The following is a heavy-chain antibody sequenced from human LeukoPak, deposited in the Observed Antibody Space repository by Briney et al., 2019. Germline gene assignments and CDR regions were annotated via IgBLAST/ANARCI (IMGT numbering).Heavy chain of an antibody. CDR2: ISKTGTTI. J-gene: IGHJ4*02. Sequence: PGGSLRLSCAASGFTLSDYSMIWVRQVPGKGLQWVAYISKTGTTIQYEDSVKGRFSLSRDNAQNTLFLQMNSLRVDDAGMYFCAREDYGGTNFDHWGQGTLVTVAS. V-gene: IGHV3-11*01. CDR1: GFTLSDYS. CDR3: AREDYGGTNFDH. D-gene: IGHD4-23*01.